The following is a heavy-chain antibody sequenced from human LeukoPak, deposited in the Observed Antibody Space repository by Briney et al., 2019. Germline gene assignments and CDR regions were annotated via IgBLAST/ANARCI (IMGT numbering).Heavy chain of an antibody. CDR2: IIPIFGAA. CDR3: ARGSGYCSSTSCYDFDY. CDR1: GGTFSSYA. D-gene: IGHD2-2*01. V-gene: IGHV1-69*13. J-gene: IGHJ4*02. Sequence: SVKVSCKASGGTFSSYAISWVRQAPGQGLEWMGGIIPIFGAANYAQKFQGRVTITADESTCTAYMELSSLRSEDTAVYYCARGSGYCSSTSCYDFDYWGQGTLVTVSS.